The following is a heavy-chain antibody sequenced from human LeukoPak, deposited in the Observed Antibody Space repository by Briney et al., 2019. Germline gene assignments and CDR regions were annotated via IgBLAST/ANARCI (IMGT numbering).Heavy chain of an antibody. CDR3: ARDETGSGSYFYFDP. V-gene: IGHV1-3*01. D-gene: IGHD3-10*01. CDR2: INAGNGNT. Sequence: ASVKVSCKASGYTFTSYAMHWVRQAPGQRLEWMGWINAGNGNTKYSQKFQGRVTITRDTSASTAYMELSSLRSEDTAVYYCARDETGSGSYFYFDPWGQGTLVTVSS. CDR1: GYTFTSYA. J-gene: IGHJ5*02.